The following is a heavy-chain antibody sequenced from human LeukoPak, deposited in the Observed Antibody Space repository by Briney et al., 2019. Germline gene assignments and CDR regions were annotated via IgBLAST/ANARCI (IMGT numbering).Heavy chain of an antibody. V-gene: IGHV3-74*01. CDR2: INRDGTGT. D-gene: IGHD3-16*01. CDR3: ARRGPIDAFDI. CDR1: GFIFSDYW. J-gene: IGHJ3*02. Sequence: GGSLRLSCAPSGFIFSDYWFHWVRHTPGQGLVWVAAINRDGTGTSHADSVRGRFTVSRDNAKNSLYLQMNSLRAEDTAVHYCARRGPIDAFDIWGQGTMVTVSS.